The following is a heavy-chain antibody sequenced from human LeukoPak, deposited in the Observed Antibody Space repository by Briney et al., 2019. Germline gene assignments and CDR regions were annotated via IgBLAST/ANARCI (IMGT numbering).Heavy chain of an antibody. CDR3: ARVYGYCSSTSCPYHFDY. Sequence: ASVKVSCKASGYTFTGYYMHWVRQAPGQGLEWMGIINPSGGSTSYAQKFQGRVTMTRDTSTSTVYMELSSLRSEDTAVYYCARVYGYCSSTSCPYHFDYWVQGTLVTVSS. CDR1: GYTFTGYY. V-gene: IGHV1-46*01. J-gene: IGHJ4*02. D-gene: IGHD2-2*03. CDR2: INPSGGST.